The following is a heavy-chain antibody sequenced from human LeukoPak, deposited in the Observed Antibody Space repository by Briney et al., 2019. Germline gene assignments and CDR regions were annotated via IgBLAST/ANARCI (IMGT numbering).Heavy chain of an antibody. J-gene: IGHJ6*03. CDR1: GGSISSGGYS. CDR2: IYHSGST. Sequence: SQTLSLTCAVSGGSISSGGYSWSWIRQPPGKGLEWIGYIYHSGSTYYNPSLKSRVTISVDRSKNQFSLKLSSVTAADTAVYYCASTPNYDFWSGYMDVWGKGTTVTVSS. CDR3: ASTPNYDFWSGYMDV. D-gene: IGHD3-3*01. V-gene: IGHV4-30-2*02.